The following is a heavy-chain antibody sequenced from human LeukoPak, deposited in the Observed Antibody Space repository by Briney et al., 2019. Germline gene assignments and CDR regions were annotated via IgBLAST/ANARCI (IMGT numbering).Heavy chain of an antibody. Sequence: PGGSLRLSCAASGFTFSTFAMIWVRQPPGKGLEWVSSIFQGGGEIHYADSVRGRFTISRDNSKSTLFLQMNSLRAEHSAIYYCATYRQVLLPFESWGQGTLVTVSS. CDR2: IFQGGGEI. CDR1: GFTFSTFA. D-gene: IGHD5-18*01. V-gene: IGHV3-23*01. CDR3: ATYRQVLLPFES. J-gene: IGHJ4*02.